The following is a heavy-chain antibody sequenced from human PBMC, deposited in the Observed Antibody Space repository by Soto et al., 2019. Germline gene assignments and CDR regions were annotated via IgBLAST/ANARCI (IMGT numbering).Heavy chain of an antibody. D-gene: IGHD2-21*01. J-gene: IGHJ4*03. CDR3: ARVSPSICGCGNCYRLDSYFDS. CDR1: GVTFSTSG. Sequence: QVQLVQSGAEVKKPGSSLKVSCKTSGVTFSTSGISWVRQGPGQGLEWMGGIIPLFGTPKYARKFQGRVSITADDAATTTYLELSGLSSDGTAIYYCARVSPSICGCGNCYRLDSYFDSWGQGSQVVVSS. V-gene: IGHV1-69*01. CDR2: IIPLFGTP.